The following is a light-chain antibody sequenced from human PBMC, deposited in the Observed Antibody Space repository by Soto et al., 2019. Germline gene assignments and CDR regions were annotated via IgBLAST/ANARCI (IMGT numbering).Light chain of an antibody. Sequence: QSVLTQPPSASGSPGQSVTLSCTGTSSDVGAYDYVCWYQQHPGKAPKLMIYEVNKRPSGVPYRFSGSKSGNTASLTVSGLQAGDEADYYCSSFAANDNVVFGGGTKLTVL. V-gene: IGLV2-8*01. CDR2: EVN. CDR1: SSDVGAYDY. CDR3: SSFAANDNVV. J-gene: IGLJ3*02.